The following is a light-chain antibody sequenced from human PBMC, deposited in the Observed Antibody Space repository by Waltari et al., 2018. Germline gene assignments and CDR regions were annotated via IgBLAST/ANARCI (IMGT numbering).Light chain of an antibody. CDR3: QHYLRLPAT. CDR2: GAS. J-gene: IGKJ1*01. Sequence: SCRASQSCSRALAWYQQKPGQAPRLLIYGASNRATGIPDRFSGSGSGTDFSLTISSLEPEDFAVYYCQHYLRLPATFGQGTKVEIK. CDR1: QSCSRA. V-gene: IGKV3-20*01.